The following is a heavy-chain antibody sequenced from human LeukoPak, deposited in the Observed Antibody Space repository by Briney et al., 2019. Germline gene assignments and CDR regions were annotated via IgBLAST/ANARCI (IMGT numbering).Heavy chain of an antibody. D-gene: IGHD5-18*01. Sequence: GGSLRLSCAASGFTFSSYWMSWVRQAPGKGLEWVANIKEDGSDKYYVDSVKGRFTISRDNAKNSLYLQMNSLRAEDTALYYCAKDRERDSYGYNHYYGMDVWGQGTLVTVSS. CDR1: GFTFSSYW. V-gene: IGHV3-7*03. J-gene: IGHJ6*02. CDR2: IKEDGSDK. CDR3: AKDRERDSYGYNHYYGMDV.